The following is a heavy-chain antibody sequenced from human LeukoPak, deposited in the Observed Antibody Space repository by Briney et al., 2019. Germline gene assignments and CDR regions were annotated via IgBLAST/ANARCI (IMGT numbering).Heavy chain of an antibody. Sequence: GGSLRFSCAASGFIFSDYSMNWVRQTPGKRLEWVSSIDSTSTYVYYVDSVKGRFTVSRDNAKRSLYLQMNSLSAEDTAIYYCARNFDYYGSGTYNDWWGQGTLVTVSS. CDR3: ARNFDYYGSGTYNDW. CDR2: IDSTSTYV. CDR1: GFIFSDYS. D-gene: IGHD3-10*01. V-gene: IGHV3-21*01. J-gene: IGHJ4*02.